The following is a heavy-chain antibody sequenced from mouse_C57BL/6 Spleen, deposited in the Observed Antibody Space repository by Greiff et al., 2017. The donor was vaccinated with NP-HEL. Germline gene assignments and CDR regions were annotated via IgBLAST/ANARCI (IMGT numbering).Heavy chain of an antibody. J-gene: IGHJ3*01. V-gene: IGHV1-50*01. CDR1: GYTFTSYW. Sequence: QVQLQQPGAELVKPGASVKLSCKASGYTFTSYWMQWVKQRPGQGLEWIGEIDPSDGYTNYNQKFKGKATLTVDTSSSTAYMQLSSLTSEDSAVYYCAGLTGTGFAYWGQGTLVTVSA. CDR3: AGLTGTGFAY. CDR2: IDPSDGYT. D-gene: IGHD4-1*01.